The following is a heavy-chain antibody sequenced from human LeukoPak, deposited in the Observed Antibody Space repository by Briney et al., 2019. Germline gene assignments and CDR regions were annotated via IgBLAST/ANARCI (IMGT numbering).Heavy chain of an antibody. CDR2: LYRGGST. CDR1: GXTVSSNY. D-gene: IGHD6-13*01. J-gene: IGHJ4*02. CDR3: ARGGARQQLVENYFDH. V-gene: IGHV3-53*01. Sequence: GGSLRLSCAASGXTVSSNYVNWVRQAPGKGLEWVSVLYRGGSTYYADSVKGRFTISRDTSKNTVYLQMNSLRAEDTAVYYCARGGARQQLVENYFDHWGQGTLVTVSS.